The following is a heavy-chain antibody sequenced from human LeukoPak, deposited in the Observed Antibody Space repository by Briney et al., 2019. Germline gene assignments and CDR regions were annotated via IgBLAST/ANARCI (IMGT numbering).Heavy chain of an antibody. D-gene: IGHD5-18*01. CDR3: ARGTFGYSYGF. J-gene: IGHJ4*02. V-gene: IGHV4-39*07. CDR2: IYYSGST. Sequence: SETLSLTCTVSGGSISSSSYYWGWIRQPPGKGLEWIGSIYYSGSTYYNPSLKSRVTISVDTSKNRFSLKLSSVTAADTAVYYCARGTFGYSYGFWGQGTLVTVSS. CDR1: GGSISSSSYY.